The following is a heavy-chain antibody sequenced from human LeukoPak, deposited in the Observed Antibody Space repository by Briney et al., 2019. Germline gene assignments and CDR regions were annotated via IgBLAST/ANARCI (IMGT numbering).Heavy chain of an antibody. V-gene: IGHV1-2*02. CDR3: ARDSYYDCSGYYSSEYFQR. D-gene: IGHD3-22*01. CDR2: INPNSGGT. CDR1: GYTFTSYF. Sequence: ASVKVSCKASGYTFTSYFMHWVRQAPGQGLEWMGWINPNSGGTNYAQKFQGRVTMTRDTSISTAYMELSRLRSDDTAVYYCARDSYYDCSGYYSSEYFQRCGRGRMVGVS. J-gene: IGHJ1*01.